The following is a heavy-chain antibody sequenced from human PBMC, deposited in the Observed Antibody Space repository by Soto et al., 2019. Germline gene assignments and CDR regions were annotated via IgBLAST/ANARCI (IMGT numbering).Heavy chain of an antibody. V-gene: IGHV3-48*03. D-gene: IGHD2-2*01. CDR3: ARDIVVVLGGIPRHYGLNV. CDR1: GFRFSDYQ. Sequence: GGSLRLSCAASGFRFSDYQLNWVSQAPGKGLEWISYVSNTGNTIYYADSVKGRFTLSSANAKNSLYLKIKSLRAEDTAMYYCARDIVVVLGGIPRHYGLNVWGQCTTFTVS. J-gene: IGHJ6*02. CDR2: VSNTGNTI.